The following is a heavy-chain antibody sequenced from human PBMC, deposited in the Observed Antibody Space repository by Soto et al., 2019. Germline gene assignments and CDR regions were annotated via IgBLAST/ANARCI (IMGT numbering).Heavy chain of an antibody. J-gene: IGHJ4*02. D-gene: IGHD3-22*01. CDR1: GNSVTNSY. Sequence: SETLSLTCTVSGNSVTNSYWSWIRQSPGKGLQWLGFVFHSGKTTYNPSFRSRVTISLDTSQNKFSLNLTSVTAADTAMYYCAREGTFSDSSGYLYFDSWGQGNLVTVSS. CDR3: AREGTFSDSSGYLYFDS. V-gene: IGHV4-59*02. CDR2: VFHSGKT.